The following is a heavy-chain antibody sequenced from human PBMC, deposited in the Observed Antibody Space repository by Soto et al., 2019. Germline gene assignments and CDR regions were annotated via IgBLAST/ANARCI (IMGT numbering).Heavy chain of an antibody. J-gene: IGHJ4*02. V-gene: IGHV3-30*18. Sequence: QVQLEESGGGVVQPGRSLRLSCAASGFTFSSYGMHWVRQAPVKGLEWVAVITYDGSNKYYADSVKGRFTISRDNSKNTLYLQMNSLRAEDTAVYYCAKEWVYDSSGWSFDYWGQGTLVTAS. CDR3: AKEWVYDSSGWSFDY. CDR2: ITYDGSNK. D-gene: IGHD3-22*01. CDR1: GFTFSSYG.